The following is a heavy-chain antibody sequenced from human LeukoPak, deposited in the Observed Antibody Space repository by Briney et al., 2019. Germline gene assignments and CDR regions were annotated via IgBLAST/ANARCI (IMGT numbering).Heavy chain of an antibody. CDR1: GFTFSDLY. CDR2: VSPSDDTM. CDR3: AKDLSESGYDEKFDY. D-gene: IGHD5-12*01. V-gene: IGHV3-11*01. J-gene: IGHJ4*02. Sequence: GGSLRLSCAASGFTFSDLYMSWIRQTPAKGLEWVSYVSPSDDTMYYADSVRGRFTISRDNAKRSLYLQMNNLRAEDTAVYYCAKDLSESGYDEKFDYWGQGTLVTVSS.